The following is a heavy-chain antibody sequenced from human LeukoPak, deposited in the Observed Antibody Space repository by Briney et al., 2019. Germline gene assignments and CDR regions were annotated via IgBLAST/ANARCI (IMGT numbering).Heavy chain of an antibody. CDR2: ISSSSTYI. J-gene: IGHJ4*02. CDR1: GFTFSTYI. V-gene: IGHV3-21*01. Sequence: GGYLRLSCAASGFTFSTYIMNWVRQAPGKGLEWVSSISSSSTYIYYADSVKGRFTISRDNAKNSLYLQMDLRRAEDTPVYYCARAFSSQARDYWGQGTLVTVSS. CDR3: ARAFSSQARDY. D-gene: IGHD3-3*01.